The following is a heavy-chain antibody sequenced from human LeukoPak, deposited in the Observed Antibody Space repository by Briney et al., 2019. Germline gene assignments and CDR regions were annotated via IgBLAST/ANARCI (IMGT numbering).Heavy chain of an antibody. Sequence: ASVKVSCKASGYTFSSYAISWVRQAPGQGLEWMGGIIPIFGTANYAQKFQGRVTITADESTSTAYMELSSLRSEDTAVYYCARDALGVVSHDAFDIWGQGTMVTVSS. CDR2: IIPIFGTA. CDR3: ARDALGVVSHDAFDI. CDR1: GYTFSSYA. J-gene: IGHJ3*02. V-gene: IGHV1-69*13. D-gene: IGHD3-3*01.